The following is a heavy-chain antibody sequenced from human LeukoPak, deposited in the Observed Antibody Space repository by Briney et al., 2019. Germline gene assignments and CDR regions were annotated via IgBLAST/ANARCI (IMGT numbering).Heavy chain of an antibody. V-gene: IGHV1-24*01. D-gene: IGHD3-16*01. CDR3: ATSPDYADWFDP. J-gene: IGHJ5*02. CDR1: XXTLTXLX. CDR2: FDPEDGET. Sequence: VXXXXKVSXXTLTXLXXHWVRQXXGKXXEXXGGFDPEDGETIYAQKFQGRVTMTEDTSTDTAYMELSSLRSEDTAVYYCATSPDYADWFDPWGQGTLVTVSS.